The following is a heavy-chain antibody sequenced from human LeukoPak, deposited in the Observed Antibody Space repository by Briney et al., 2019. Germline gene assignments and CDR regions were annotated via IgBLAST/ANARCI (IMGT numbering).Heavy chain of an antibody. CDR1: GSIFSSYG. V-gene: IGHV3-30*18. CDR2: ISYDGSNK. CDR3: AKDFDYSGYDLGY. Sequence: PGGSLRLSCAASGSIFSSYGMHWVRQSPGKGLEWVAVISYDGSNKYYADSVKGRFTISRDNSKNTLYLQMNSLRAEDTAVYYCAKDFDYSGYDLGYWGQGTLVTVSS. J-gene: IGHJ4*02. D-gene: IGHD5-12*01.